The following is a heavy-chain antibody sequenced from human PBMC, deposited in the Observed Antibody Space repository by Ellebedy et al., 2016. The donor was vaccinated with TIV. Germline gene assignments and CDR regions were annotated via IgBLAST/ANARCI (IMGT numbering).Heavy chain of an antibody. J-gene: IGHJ4*02. Sequence: GGSLRLXXSTSGFTFSSYAMHWVRQAPGKGLEYVSAISSNGGSTYYADSVKGRFTISRDNSKNTLYLQMSSLRAEDTAVYYCVKDGRASVTFGGVSRTDFDYWGQGTLVTVSS. CDR1: GFTFSSYA. D-gene: IGHD3-16*01. V-gene: IGHV3-64D*06. CDR2: ISSNGGST. CDR3: VKDGRASVTFGGVSRTDFDY.